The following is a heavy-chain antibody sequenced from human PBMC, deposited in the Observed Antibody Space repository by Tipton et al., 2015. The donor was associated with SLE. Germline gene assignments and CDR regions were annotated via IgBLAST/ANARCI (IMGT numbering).Heavy chain of an antibody. J-gene: IGHJ3*02. D-gene: IGHD5/OR15-5a*01. CDR3: ARGVGDIVSTGWTSGVTFDI. Sequence: LRLSCAVSGDSISSGSYSWSWIRQPPGKGLEWVGYMFHTGRRYYKPSLKSRAAISVDRSKNQFSLILNSVTAADTAVYYCARGVGDIVSTGWTSGVTFDIWGPGTMVTVSS. CDR1: GDSISSGSYS. CDR2: MFHTGRR. V-gene: IGHV4-30-2*01.